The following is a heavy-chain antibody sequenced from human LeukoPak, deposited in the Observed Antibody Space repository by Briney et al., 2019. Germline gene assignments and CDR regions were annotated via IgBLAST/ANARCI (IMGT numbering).Heavy chain of an antibody. CDR1: GYSFATYW. V-gene: IGHV5-10-1*01. D-gene: IGHD2-8*01. CDR3: ARLGGLMSPFDL. J-gene: IGHJ2*01. CDR2: IDPSGSYT. Sequence: GESLRISCQGSGYSFATYWISWVRQMPGKGLEWMGRIDPSGSYTNYSPSFQGHVTISADKSISTAYLQWSSLKASDTAVYYCARLGGLMSPFDLWGRGTLVSVSS.